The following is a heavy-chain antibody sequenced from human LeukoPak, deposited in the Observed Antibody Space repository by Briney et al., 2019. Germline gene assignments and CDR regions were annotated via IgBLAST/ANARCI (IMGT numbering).Heavy chain of an antibody. CDR1: GFTFSNYA. CDR2: ISGGGGTT. D-gene: IGHD1-7*01. CDR3: ARGLQLAY. J-gene: IGHJ4*02. V-gene: IGHV3-23*01. Sequence: GGSLRLSCAASGFTFSNYAMSWVRQAPGKGLEWVSGISGGGGTTYYADSVKGRFTFSRDNSKNTLYLQMNSLRAEDTAVYYCARGLQLAYWGQGTLVTVSS.